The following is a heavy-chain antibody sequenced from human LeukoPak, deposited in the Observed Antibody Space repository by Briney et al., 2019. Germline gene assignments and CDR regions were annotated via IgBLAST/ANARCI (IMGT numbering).Heavy chain of an antibody. CDR3: ARDTNGWYKVFDY. CDR1: GASFSGFY. J-gene: IGHJ4*02. D-gene: IGHD6-19*01. V-gene: IGHV4-34*01. Sequence: SETPSLTCAVSGASFSGFYWSWIRQLPGKGLEWIGQIDHSGGTIYNPSLKSRVTMSLDTSKNQFSLKLSSVTAADTAMYYCARDTNGWYKVFDYWGQGTLVTVSS. CDR2: IDHSGGT.